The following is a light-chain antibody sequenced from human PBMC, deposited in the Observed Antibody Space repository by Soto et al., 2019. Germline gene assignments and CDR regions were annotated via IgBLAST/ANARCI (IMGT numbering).Light chain of an antibody. CDR1: QSIRNW. CDR2: ATS. Sequence: DVQLTQSPSSLSASIGARVSITCRASQSIRNWLAWYQQKPGKAPKSLIYATSNLQSGVPSRFSGSGSGTDFTLTINILQPEDFATYYCQQYNKFPPTFGGGTRVEI. J-gene: IGKJ4*01. V-gene: IGKV1D-16*01. CDR3: QQYNKFPPT.